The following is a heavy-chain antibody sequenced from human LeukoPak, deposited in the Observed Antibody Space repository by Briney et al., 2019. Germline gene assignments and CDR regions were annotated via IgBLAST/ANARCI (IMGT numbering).Heavy chain of an antibody. J-gene: IGHJ4*02. V-gene: IGHV3-23*01. Sequence: GGSLRLSCAASGFTFSSYVMSWVRQAPGKGLEWVSAIIGSGDRTYYADSVKGRLTISRDNSKNTVYLQMNSLRAEDTAVYYCAKRGPAGAGKSPDYFDYWGQGTLVTVSS. D-gene: IGHD6-19*01. CDR3: AKRGPAGAGKSPDYFDY. CDR2: IIGSGDRT. CDR1: GFTFSSYV.